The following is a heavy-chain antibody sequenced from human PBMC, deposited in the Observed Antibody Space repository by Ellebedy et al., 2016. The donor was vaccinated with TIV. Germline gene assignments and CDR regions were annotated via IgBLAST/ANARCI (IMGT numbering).Heavy chain of an antibody. CDR1: GFTFSSYG. V-gene: IGHV3-33*01. D-gene: IGHD3-22*01. Sequence: PGGSLRLSCAASGFTFSSYGMHWVRQAPGKGLEWVAVIWYDGSNKYYADSVKGRFTISRDNSKNTLYLQMNSLRAEDTAVYYCARDYYYDSSGYFPDAFDIWGQGTMVTVSS. CDR2: IWYDGSNK. CDR3: ARDYYYDSSGYFPDAFDI. J-gene: IGHJ3*02.